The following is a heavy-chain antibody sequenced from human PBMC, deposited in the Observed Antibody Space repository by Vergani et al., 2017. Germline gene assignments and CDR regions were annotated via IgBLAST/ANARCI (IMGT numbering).Heavy chain of an antibody. Sequence: QVQLVESGGGVVQPGRSLRLSCAASGFTFSSYGMHWVRQAPGKGLEWVAVIWYDGSNKYYADSVKGRFTISRDNSKNTLYLQMNSVRAEDTAVYYCARALSVSEQRVFWFDPWGQGTLVTVSS. V-gene: IGHV3-33*08. CDR3: ARALSVSEQRVFWFDP. CDR1: GFTFSSYG. J-gene: IGHJ5*02. D-gene: IGHD6-6*01. CDR2: IWYDGSNK.